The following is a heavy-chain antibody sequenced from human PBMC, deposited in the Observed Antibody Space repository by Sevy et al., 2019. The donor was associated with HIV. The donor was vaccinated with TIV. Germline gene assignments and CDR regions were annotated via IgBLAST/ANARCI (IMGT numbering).Heavy chain of an antibody. J-gene: IGHJ4*02. Sequence: ASVKVSCKASGGTFSSYAISWVRQAPGQGLEWMGGIIPIFGTANYAQKFQGRVTITADESTSTAYMELSSLRSEDTAVYYCAVRGATAKTYYFDHWGQGTLVTVSS. CDR3: AVRGATAKTYYFDH. CDR1: GGTFSSYA. V-gene: IGHV1-69*13. D-gene: IGHD1-26*01. CDR2: IIPIFGTA.